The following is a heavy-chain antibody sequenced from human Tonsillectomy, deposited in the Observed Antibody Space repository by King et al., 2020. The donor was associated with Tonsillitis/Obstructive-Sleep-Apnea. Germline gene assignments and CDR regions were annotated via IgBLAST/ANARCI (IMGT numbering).Heavy chain of an antibody. CDR3: ARDVGDGYISGYFDY. Sequence: VQLVESGGGVVQPGRSLRLSCAASGFTFSSYGMHWVRQAPGKGLEWVAVIWYDGSNKYYADSVKGRFTISRDNSKNTLYLQMNSLRAEDTAVYYCARDVGDGYISGYFDYWGQGTLVTVSS. CDR2: IWYDGSNK. V-gene: IGHV3-33*01. D-gene: IGHD5-24*01. CDR1: GFTFSSYG. J-gene: IGHJ4*02.